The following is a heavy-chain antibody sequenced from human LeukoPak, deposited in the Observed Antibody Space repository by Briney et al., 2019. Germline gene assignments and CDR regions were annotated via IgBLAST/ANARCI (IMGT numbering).Heavy chain of an antibody. CDR1: GFTFSDYW. CDR3: ARGKEYFDWLLRAYYFDH. V-gene: IGHV3-7*01. J-gene: IGHJ4*02. Sequence: PGGSLMLSCAASGFTFSDYWMSWVRQAPGMGLEWVANIKKDGSEKSYVDSVKGRFTISRDNAKNSLYLEMNSLRAEDTAVYYCARGKEYFDWLLRAYYFDHWGQGTLVTVSS. CDR2: IKKDGSEK. D-gene: IGHD3-9*01.